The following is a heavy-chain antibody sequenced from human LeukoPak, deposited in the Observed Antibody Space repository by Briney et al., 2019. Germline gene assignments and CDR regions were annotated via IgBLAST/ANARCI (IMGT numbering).Heavy chain of an antibody. CDR1: GFTFSSYA. D-gene: IGHD6-13*01. J-gene: IGHJ4*02. V-gene: IGHV3-30*04. CDR2: ISYDGSNK. Sequence: GGSLRLSCAASGFTFSSYAMRWVRQAPGKGLEWVAVISYDGSNKYYADSVKGRFTISRDNSKNTLYLQVNSLRAEDTAVYYCARDTDSSSWYYFDYWGQGTLVTVSS. CDR3: ARDTDSSSWYYFDY.